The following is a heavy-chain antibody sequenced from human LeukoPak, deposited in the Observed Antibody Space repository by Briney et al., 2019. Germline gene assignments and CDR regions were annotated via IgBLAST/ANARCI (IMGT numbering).Heavy chain of an antibody. CDR2: IYYSGST. Sequence: SETLSLTCTVSGGSISSYYWSWIRQPPGKGLEWIGYIYYSGSTNYNPSLRSRVTISVDASKNQFSLKLSSVTAADTAVYYCATTLVIVGVGMDVWGQGTTVTVSS. V-gene: IGHV4-59*08. CDR1: GGSISSYY. CDR3: ATTLVIVGVGMDV. J-gene: IGHJ6*02. D-gene: IGHD3-22*01.